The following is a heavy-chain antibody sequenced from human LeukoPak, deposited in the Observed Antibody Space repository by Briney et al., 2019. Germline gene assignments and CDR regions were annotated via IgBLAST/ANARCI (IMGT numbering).Heavy chain of an antibody. V-gene: IGHV3-72*01. D-gene: IGHD4-17*01. Sequence: SGGSLRLSCAASGFTFSDHCMDWVRQAPGKGLEWGGRTRNKANSYTTEYAASVKGRFTISRDDSKNSLYLQINSLKTEDTAVYYCARGRVTTLYYFDYWGQGTLVTVSS. CDR1: GFTFSDHC. CDR2: TRNKANSYTT. CDR3: ARGRVTTLYYFDY. J-gene: IGHJ4*02.